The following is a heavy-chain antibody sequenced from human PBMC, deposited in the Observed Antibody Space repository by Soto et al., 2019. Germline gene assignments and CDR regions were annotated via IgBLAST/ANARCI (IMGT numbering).Heavy chain of an antibody. CDR2: ISYDGSNK. V-gene: IGHV3-30-3*01. J-gene: IGHJ4*02. CDR3: ASPYYYDSSGYYGIDY. CDR1: GFTFSSYA. D-gene: IGHD3-22*01. Sequence: FLRLSCAASGFTFSSYAMHWVRQAPGKGLEWVAVISYDGSNKYYADSVKGRFTISRDNSKNTLYLQMNSLRAEDTAVYYCASPYYYDSSGYYGIDYWGQGTLVTVSS.